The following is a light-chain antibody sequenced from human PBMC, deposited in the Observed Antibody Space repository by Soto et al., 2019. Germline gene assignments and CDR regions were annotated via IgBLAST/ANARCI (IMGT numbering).Light chain of an antibody. V-gene: IGKV3-15*01. CDR3: QQYNEWPPFT. CDR1: QSVRSSY. Sequence: EVVMTQSPATLSLSPGESATLSCRASQSVRSSYLAWYQQTPGQTPRLLIYAASTRATGIPDRFSGSVSGTEFTLTISSLQSEDFAVYYCQQYNEWPPFTFGQGTRLEIK. CDR2: AAS. J-gene: IGKJ5*01.